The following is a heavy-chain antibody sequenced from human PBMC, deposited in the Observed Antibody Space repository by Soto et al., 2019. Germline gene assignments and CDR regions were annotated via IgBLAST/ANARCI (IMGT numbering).Heavy chain of an antibody. CDR1: GYTFTSYG. J-gene: IGHJ3*02. CDR2: ISAYNGNT. V-gene: IGHV1-18*01. Sequence: SAKVTCKASGYTFTSYGISWVRQAPGQGLEWMGWISAYNGNTNYAQKLQGRGTMTTDTSTSTAYMELRSLRSDDTAADYCASQVASAGLGACDIWGEGTLVSVS. CDR3: ASQVASAGLGACDI. D-gene: IGHD6-13*01.